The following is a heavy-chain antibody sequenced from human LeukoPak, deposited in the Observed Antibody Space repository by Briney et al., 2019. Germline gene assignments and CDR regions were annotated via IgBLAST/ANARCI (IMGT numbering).Heavy chain of an antibody. CDR3: ARGVGRVTMIRRERNYFDY. CDR2: INHSGST. D-gene: IGHD3-22*01. V-gene: IGHV4-31*03. CDR1: GGSISSGGYY. J-gene: IGHJ4*02. Sequence: PSQTLSLTCTVSGGSISSGGYYWSWIRQHPGKGLEWIGEINHSGSTNYNPSLKSRVTISVDTSKNQFSLKLSSVTAADTAVYYCARGVGRVTMIRRERNYFDYWGQGTLVTVSS.